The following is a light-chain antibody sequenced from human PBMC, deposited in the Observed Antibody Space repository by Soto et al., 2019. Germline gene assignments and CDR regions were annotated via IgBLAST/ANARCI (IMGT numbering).Light chain of an antibody. Sequence: QSVLTQPPSASGTPGQRVTISCSGSSSNIGRNAVNWYQQLPGAAPKLLIYINNQRPSGVPDRFSGSKSGTSASLAISGLQSEDEADYYCAAWDDSLNGGVFGGGTKVTVL. CDR1: SSNIGRNA. V-gene: IGLV1-44*01. CDR2: INN. CDR3: AAWDDSLNGGV. J-gene: IGLJ2*01.